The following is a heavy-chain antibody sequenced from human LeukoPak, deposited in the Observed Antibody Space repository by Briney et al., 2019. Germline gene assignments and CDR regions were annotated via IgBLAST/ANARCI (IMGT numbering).Heavy chain of an antibody. CDR2: IIPIFGTA. D-gene: IGHD1-7*01. J-gene: IGHJ6*03. CDR1: GGTFSSYA. Sequence: ASVKVSCKASGGTFSSYAIRWVRQAPGQGLEWMGGIIPIFGTANYAQKFQGRVTITADESTSTAYMELSSLRSEDTAVYYCAREELYYYYYMDVWGKGTTVTVSS. V-gene: IGHV1-69*13. CDR3: AREELYYYYYMDV.